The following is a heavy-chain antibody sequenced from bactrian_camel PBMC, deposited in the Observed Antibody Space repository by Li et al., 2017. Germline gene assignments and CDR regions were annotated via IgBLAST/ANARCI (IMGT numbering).Heavy chain of an antibody. CDR2: VYSGGGSI. Sequence: VQLVESGGGLVQPGGSLRLSCAASGFTFSSYDMSWVRQAPGKGLEWVSGVYSGGGSIGYADSVKGRFTISRDNAENTLYLQMNSLKTEDTAVYYCATDVSGWNGSNYWGQGTQVTVS. D-gene: IGHD1*01. CDR3: ATDVSGWNGSNY. V-gene: IGHV3S40*01. J-gene: IGHJ4*01. CDR1: GFTFSSYD.